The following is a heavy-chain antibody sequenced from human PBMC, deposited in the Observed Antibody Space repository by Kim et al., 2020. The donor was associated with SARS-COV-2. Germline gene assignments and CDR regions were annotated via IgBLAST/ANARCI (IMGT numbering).Heavy chain of an antibody. CDR1: GGSLSSGDYY. Sequence: SAPLSLPCTVSGGSLSSGDYYWSWIRQPPGKGLEWIGYIYYTGSSHYNPSLNSRVTISIDTSKNQFSLKLSSVTAADTAVYYCARGPPIGGGDCYSHWGQGTLVTVSS. J-gene: IGHJ4*02. CDR3: ARGPPIGGGDCYSH. CDR2: IYYTGSS. V-gene: IGHV4-30-4*08. D-gene: IGHD2-21*02.